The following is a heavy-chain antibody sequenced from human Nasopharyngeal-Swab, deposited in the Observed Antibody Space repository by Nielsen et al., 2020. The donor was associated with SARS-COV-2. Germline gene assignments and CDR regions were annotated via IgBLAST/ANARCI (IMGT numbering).Heavy chain of an antibody. V-gene: IGHV3-21*04. J-gene: IGHJ4*02. Sequence: GGSLRLSCAASGFTFSSYSMNWVRQAPGKGLEWVSSISSSSSYIYYADSVKGRFTISRDNAKNSLYLQMNSLRAEDTAVYYCARAAPNSCYVNYFDYWGQGNLVTVSS. CDR3: ARAAPNSCYVNYFDY. D-gene: IGHD5-12*01. CDR1: GFTFSSYS. CDR2: ISSSSSYI.